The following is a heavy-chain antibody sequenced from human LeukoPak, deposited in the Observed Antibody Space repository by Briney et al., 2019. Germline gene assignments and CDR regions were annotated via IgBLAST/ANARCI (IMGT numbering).Heavy chain of an antibody. CDR1: GFMFNNYA. CDR2: VGLSAAST. CDR3: VKDWGGYYFDY. J-gene: IGHJ4*02. Sequence: GGSLRLSCAASGFMFNNYAMHWVRRAPGKGLEWVSTVGLSAASTYFAVSVKGRFTVSRDSAKNTISLQMTRLTADDTAVYFCVKDWGGYYFDYWGQGTLVTVSS. D-gene: IGHD7-27*01. V-gene: IGHV3-23*01.